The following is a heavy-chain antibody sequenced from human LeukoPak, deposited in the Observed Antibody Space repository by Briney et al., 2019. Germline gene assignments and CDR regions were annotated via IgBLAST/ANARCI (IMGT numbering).Heavy chain of an antibody. V-gene: IGHV3-23*01. Sequence: GGSLRLSCVASGFTYNIHAMSWVRQAPGKGWEWFSVIGGNGANTDYTDSVRGRFTFSGDNSRNTVYWQRNGLGAEDPAIYYCAKDQGFSYYSLDYWGQGILVTVSS. CDR2: IGGNGANT. J-gene: IGHJ4*02. CDR3: AKDQGFSYYSLDY. D-gene: IGHD5-18*01. CDR1: GFTYNIHA.